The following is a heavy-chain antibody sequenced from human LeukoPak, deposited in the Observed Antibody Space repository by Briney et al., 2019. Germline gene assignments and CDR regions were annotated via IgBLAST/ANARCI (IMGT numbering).Heavy chain of an antibody. D-gene: IGHD1-14*01. CDR1: GVSISSYY. CDR2: IYTSGST. Sequence: SETLSLTCTVSGVSISSYYWSWIRQPPGKGLEWIGYIYTSGSTNYNPSLKSRVTISVDTSKNQFSLKLSSVTAADTAVYYCARGLTQYYFDYWGQGTLVTVS. CDR3: ARGLTQYYFDY. J-gene: IGHJ4*02. V-gene: IGHV4-4*09.